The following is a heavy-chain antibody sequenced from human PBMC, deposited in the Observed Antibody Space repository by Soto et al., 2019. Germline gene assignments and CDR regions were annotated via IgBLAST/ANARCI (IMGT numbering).Heavy chain of an antibody. CDR3: VANVVVTATGSDY. CDR2: IIPIFGTA. D-gene: IGHD2-21*02. V-gene: IGHV1-69*13. J-gene: IGHJ4*02. Sequence: ASVKVSCKASGGTFSSYAISWVRQAPGQGLEWMGGIIPIFGTANYAQKFQGRVTITADESTSTAYMELSSLRSEDTAVYYCVANVVVTATGSDYWGQGTLVTVSS. CDR1: GGTFSSYA.